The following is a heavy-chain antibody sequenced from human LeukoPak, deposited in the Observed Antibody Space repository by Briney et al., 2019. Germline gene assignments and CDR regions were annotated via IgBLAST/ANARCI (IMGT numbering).Heavy chain of an antibody. CDR3: ARNNGMDV. CDR1: GFALSSHW. CDR2: VNRDGSET. V-gene: IGHV3-7*03. J-gene: IGHJ6*02. Sequence: PGGSLRLSCAASGFALSSHWMTWVRQLPGRGPEWVANVNRDGSETYYLDSVKGRFTISKDNAKNSLYLQMNSLGAEDTALYHCARNNGMDVWGQGTTVIVSS.